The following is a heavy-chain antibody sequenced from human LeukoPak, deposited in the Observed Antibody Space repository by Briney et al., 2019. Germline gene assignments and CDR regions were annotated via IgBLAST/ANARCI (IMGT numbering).Heavy chain of an antibody. V-gene: IGHV4-61*01. CDR2: IYHGSA. Sequence: SETLSLTCTVSDDSVSSSRYYWTWIRQPPGKGLEWIGYIYHGSATYNPSLESRVTLSMDTSKNQFSLKLSSVTAADAAVYYCARHSSGWYGSFWDYWGQGTLVTVSS. CDR3: ARHSSGWYGSFWDY. CDR1: DDSVSSSRYY. D-gene: IGHD6-19*01. J-gene: IGHJ4*02.